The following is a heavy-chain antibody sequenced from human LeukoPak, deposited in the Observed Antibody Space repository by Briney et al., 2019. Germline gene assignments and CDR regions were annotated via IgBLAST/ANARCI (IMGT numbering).Heavy chain of an antibody. CDR1: GFTFRSFS. CDR2: ISESSSYI. J-gene: IGHJ6*02. V-gene: IGHV3-21*06. Sequence: TAGGSLRLSCAASGFTFRSFSMHWVRQVPGKGLEWVSSISESSSYIYYADSVKGRFTISRENAKNSLFLQMNSLRVEDTAAYHCAREHNGYYGLDVWGQGTTVTVSS. D-gene: IGHD2-2*03. CDR3: AREHNGYYGLDV.